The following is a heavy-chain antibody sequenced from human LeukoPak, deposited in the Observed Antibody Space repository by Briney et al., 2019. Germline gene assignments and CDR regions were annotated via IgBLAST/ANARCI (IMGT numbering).Heavy chain of an antibody. CDR3: ARSPRGHIVVVTAIALPAFDY. D-gene: IGHD2-21*02. J-gene: IGHJ4*02. V-gene: IGHV1-2*02. Sequence: ASVKVSCKASGGTFSSYAISWVRQAPGQGLEWMGWINPNRGDTNYAQKFQGRVTMTRDTSISTAYMELSRLRSDDTAVYYCARSPRGHIVVVTAIALPAFDYWGQGTLVTVSS. CDR1: GGTFSSYA. CDR2: INPNRGDT.